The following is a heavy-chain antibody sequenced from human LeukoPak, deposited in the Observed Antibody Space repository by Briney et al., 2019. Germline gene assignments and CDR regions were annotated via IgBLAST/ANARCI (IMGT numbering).Heavy chain of an antibody. J-gene: IGHJ6*02. D-gene: IGHD5-12*01. V-gene: IGHV4-39*01. CDR1: GGSITSRSHC. CDR3: ARRYEPYYYYYYGMDV. CDR2: IHYSGST. Sequence: PSETLSLTCTVSGGSITSRSHCWGWIRQPPGKGPEWNGSIHYSGSTYDNPSLQSRVTISVDTPKSQFSLKLSSVTAADTAVYYCARRYEPYYYYYYGMDVWGQGTTVTVSS.